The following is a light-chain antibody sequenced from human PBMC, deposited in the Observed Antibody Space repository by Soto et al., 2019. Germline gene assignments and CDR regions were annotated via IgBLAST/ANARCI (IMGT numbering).Light chain of an antibody. CDR2: DAS. Sequence: EIVLTQSPGTLSLSPGERATLSCRASQSVSSSYLAWYQQKPGQAPRLLMYDASNRATGIPARFSGSGSGTDFTLTISSLEPEDFAVYYCQQRSNRPQTFGQGTKVDIK. CDR3: QQRSNRPQT. V-gene: IGKV3D-20*02. CDR1: QSVSSSY. J-gene: IGKJ1*01.